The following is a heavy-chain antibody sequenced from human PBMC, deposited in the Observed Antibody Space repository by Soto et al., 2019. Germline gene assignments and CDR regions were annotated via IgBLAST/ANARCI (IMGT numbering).Heavy chain of an antibody. Sequence: QLQLQESGPGLVKPSETLSLTCTVSGGSISSSSYYWGWIRQPPGKGLEWIGSIYYSGSTYYNPSLKSRVTTSVDTSMNQFSLKLSSVTAADTAVYYCARRYCSSTSCYYFDYWGQGTLVTVSS. CDR1: GGSISSSSYY. CDR2: IYYSGST. D-gene: IGHD2-2*01. J-gene: IGHJ4*02. V-gene: IGHV4-39*01. CDR3: ARRYCSSTSCYYFDY.